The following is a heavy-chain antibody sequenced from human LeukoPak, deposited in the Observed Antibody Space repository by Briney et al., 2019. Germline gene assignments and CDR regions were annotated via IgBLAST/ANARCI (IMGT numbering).Heavy chain of an antibody. V-gene: IGHV3-48*02. CDR3: ARDRGAYYFDY. CDR2: ISSSGTI. Sequence: PGGSLRLSCAASGFTFSSYSMNWVRQAPGEGLEWVSYISSSGTIYYADSVKGRFTISRDNARNSLSLQMNSLRDEDTAVYYCARDRGAYYFDYWGQGTLVTVSS. CDR1: GFTFSSYS. J-gene: IGHJ4*02.